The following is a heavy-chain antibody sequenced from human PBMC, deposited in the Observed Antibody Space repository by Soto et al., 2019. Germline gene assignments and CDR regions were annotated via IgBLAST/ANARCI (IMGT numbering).Heavy chain of an antibody. D-gene: IGHD6-13*01. CDR3: ARHKRIAADGNYYYYGMDV. J-gene: IGHJ6*02. CDR2: IDPSDSYT. CDR1: GYSFTSYW. Sequence: HGESLKISCKGSGYSFTSYWISWVRQMPGKGLEWMGRIDPSDSYTNYSPSFQGHVTISADKSISTAYLQWSSLKASDTAMYYCARHKRIAADGNYYYYGMDVWGQGTTVTVYS. V-gene: IGHV5-10-1*01.